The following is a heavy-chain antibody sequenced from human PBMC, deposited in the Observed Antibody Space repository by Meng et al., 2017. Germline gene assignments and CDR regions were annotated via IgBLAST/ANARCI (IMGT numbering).Heavy chain of an antibody. CDR2: IYPGDSDT. J-gene: IGHJ3*02. Sequence: GESLKISCKGSGYSFTSYWIGWVRQMPGKGLEWMGIIYPGDSDTRYSPSFQGQVTISADKSISTAYLQWSSLKASDTAMYYCATTVLTYYYASSGYYRDAFDIWGQGTMVTVSS. D-gene: IGHD3-22*01. V-gene: IGHV5-51*01. CDR3: ATTVLTYYYASSGYYRDAFDI. CDR1: GYSFTSYW.